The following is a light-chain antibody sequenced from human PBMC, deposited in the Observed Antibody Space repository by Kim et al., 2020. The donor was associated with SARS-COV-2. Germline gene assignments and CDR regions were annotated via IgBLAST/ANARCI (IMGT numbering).Light chain of an antibody. J-gene: IGLJ2*01. CDR3: QAWDSSIVV. CDR2: QDS. Sequence: ESPGQTAGITCSGNKLGNKYAFWYQQKPGHSPVLVIYQDSKRPSGIPERFSGSNSGSTATLTISGTQTMDEADYYCQAWDSSIVVFGGGTQLTVL. CDR1: KLGNKY. V-gene: IGLV3-1*01.